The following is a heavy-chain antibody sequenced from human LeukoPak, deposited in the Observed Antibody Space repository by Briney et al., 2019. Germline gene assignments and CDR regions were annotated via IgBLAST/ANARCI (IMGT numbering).Heavy chain of an antibody. J-gene: IGHJ4*02. V-gene: IGHV4-59*01. CDR1: GGSISSYY. D-gene: IGHD4-17*01. CDR2: IYYSGST. CDR3: ARESLYGDYSYFDY. Sequence: PSETLSLTCTVSGGSISSYYWSWSRQPLGKGLEWIGYIYYSGSTNYNPSLKSRVTISVDTSKNQFSLKLSSVTAADTAVYYCARESLYGDYSYFDYWGQGTLVTVSS.